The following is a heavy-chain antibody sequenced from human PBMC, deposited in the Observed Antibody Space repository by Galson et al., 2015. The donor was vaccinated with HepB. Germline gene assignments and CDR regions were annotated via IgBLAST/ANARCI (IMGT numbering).Heavy chain of an antibody. V-gene: IGHV3-7*03. CDR3: ARRISLVRGIITKPDYYYGMDV. J-gene: IGHJ6*02. CDR1: EFTFSSYW. CDR2: INPAGSEK. Sequence: SLRLSCAASEFTFSSYWMNWVRQAPGRGLEWVANINPAGSEKYSVASLKGRFTISRDNAKHSLYLQMDSLRAEDTAVYYCARRISLVRGIITKPDYYYGMDVWGQGTTVTVAS. D-gene: IGHD3-10*01.